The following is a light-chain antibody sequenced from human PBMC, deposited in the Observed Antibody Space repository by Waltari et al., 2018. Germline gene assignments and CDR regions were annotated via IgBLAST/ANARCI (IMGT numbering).Light chain of an antibody. CDR2: GAS. J-gene: IGKJ5*01. V-gene: IGKV1-9*01. Sequence: DIQLTQSPSFLSASVGDRVTITCRASQGINSYLSWYQQKPGKAPKLLIYGASTLQSGIPSRFSGIGSVTEFTLTISSLQTEDSATYYCQQLGNYPITFGQGTRVETK. CDR1: QGINSY. CDR3: QQLGNYPIT.